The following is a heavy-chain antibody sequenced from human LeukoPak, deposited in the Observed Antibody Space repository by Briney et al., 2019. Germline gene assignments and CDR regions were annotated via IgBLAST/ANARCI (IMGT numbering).Heavy chain of an antibody. V-gene: IGHV1-18*01. J-gene: IGHJ4*02. CDR1: GYTFTTYG. CDR3: ARVVITMVRGVIGFDYFDY. CDR2: ISAYNGNT. Sequence: ASVKVSCKASGYTFTTYGISWVRQAPGQGLERMGWISAYNGNTNYAQKFQGRVTMTTDTSTSTAYMELRSLRSDDTAVYYCARVVITMVRGVIGFDYFDYWGQGTLVTVSS. D-gene: IGHD3-10*01.